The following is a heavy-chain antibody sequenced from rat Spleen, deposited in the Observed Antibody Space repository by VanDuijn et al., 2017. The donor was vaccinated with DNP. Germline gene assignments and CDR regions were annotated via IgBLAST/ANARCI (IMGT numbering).Heavy chain of an antibody. D-gene: IGHD1-1*01. Sequence: EVQLVESGGGLVQPGRSLKLSCVASGFTFNKYWMTWIRQVPGKGLEWVAAITSSGGSTYYPDSVKGRFTISRHNAENTLYLQMDSLWSEDTATYYCARAGYYSADYYFDYWGQGVMVTVSS. V-gene: IGHV5-31*01. CDR3: ARAGYYSADYYFDY. CDR1: GFTFNKYW. CDR2: ITSSGGST. J-gene: IGHJ2*01.